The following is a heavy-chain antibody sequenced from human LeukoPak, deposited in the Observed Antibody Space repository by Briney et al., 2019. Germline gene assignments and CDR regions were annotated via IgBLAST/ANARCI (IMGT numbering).Heavy chain of an antibody. V-gene: IGHV4-4*07. Sequence: SETLSLTCTVSGGSISSYYWSWIRQPAGKGLEWIGRIYTSGSTNYNPSLKSRVTISVDTSKNQFSLKLSSVTAADTAVYYCARDHRRYSSSWHFDYWGQGTLVTVSS. D-gene: IGHD6-13*01. CDR2: IYTSGST. CDR1: GGSISSYY. J-gene: IGHJ4*02. CDR3: ARDHRRYSSSWHFDY.